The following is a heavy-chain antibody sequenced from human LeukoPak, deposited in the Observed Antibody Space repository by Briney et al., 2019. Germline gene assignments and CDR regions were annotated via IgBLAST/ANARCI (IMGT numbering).Heavy chain of an antibody. J-gene: IGHJ3*02. CDR2: IYYTGGT. V-gene: IGHV4-39*07. D-gene: IGHD2-15*01. CDR1: GGSITSSSYY. Sequence: PSETLSLTCSVSGGSITSSSYYWGWIRQPPEKGLEWIGSIYYTGGTYYSPSLKSRVTMSVDTSKNQFSLKLSSVTAADTAVYYCARYIVVVVAATFAFDIWGQGTMVTVSS. CDR3: ARYIVVVVAATFAFDI.